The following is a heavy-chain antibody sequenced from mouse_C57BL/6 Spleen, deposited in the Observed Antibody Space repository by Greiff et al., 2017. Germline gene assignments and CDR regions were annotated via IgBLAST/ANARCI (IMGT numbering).Heavy chain of an antibody. J-gene: IGHJ2*01. CDR1: GFTFSSYA. D-gene: IGHD4-1*01. CDR2: ISDGGSYT. V-gene: IGHV5-4*01. CDR3: ARDPQTGTYFDY. Sequence: DVMLVESGGGLVKPGGSLKLSCAASGFTFSSYAMSWVRQTPEKRLEWVATISDGGSYTYYPDNVKGRFTISRDNAKNNLYLQMSHLKSEDTAMYYCARDPQTGTYFDYWGQGTTLTVSS.